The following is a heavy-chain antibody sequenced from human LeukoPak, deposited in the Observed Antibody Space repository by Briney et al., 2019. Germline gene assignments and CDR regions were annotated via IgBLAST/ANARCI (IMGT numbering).Heavy chain of an antibody. CDR2: ISGSASDT. CDR1: GFTFRNYA. Sequence: GGSLRLSCVASGFTFRNYAMSWVRQAPGKGLESVSTISGSASDTHYADSVKGRFTISRDNSKNTLYLHMDSLRADDTAVYYCAKFYDISTGYFDCWGQGTLVTVSS. J-gene: IGHJ4*02. V-gene: IGHV3-23*01. CDR3: AKFYDISTGYFDC. D-gene: IGHD3-9*01.